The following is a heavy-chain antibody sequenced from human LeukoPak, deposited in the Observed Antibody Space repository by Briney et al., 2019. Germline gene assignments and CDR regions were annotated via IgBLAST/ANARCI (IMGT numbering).Heavy chain of an antibody. CDR1: GFTFSSYA. Sequence: PGGSLRLSCAASGFTFSSYAMHWVRQAPVKGLEWVAVISYDGSNKYYADSVKGRFTISRDNSKNTLYLQMNSLRAEDTAVYYCARYPRGYFDGIYYIDYWGQGTLVTVSS. D-gene: IGHD3-9*01. J-gene: IGHJ4*02. V-gene: IGHV3-30-3*01. CDR2: ISYDGSNK. CDR3: ARYPRGYFDGIYYIDY.